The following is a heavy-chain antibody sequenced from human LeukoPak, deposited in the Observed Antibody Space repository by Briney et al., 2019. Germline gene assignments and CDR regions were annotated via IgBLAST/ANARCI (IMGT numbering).Heavy chain of an antibody. CDR1: GFTFDDYA. Sequence: GRSLRLSCAASGFTFDDYAMHWVRQAPGKGLEWVSGISWNSGSIGYADSVEGRFTISRDNAKNSLYLQMNSLRAEDTALYYCAKEMGYCSSTSCSYYYYGMDVWGQGTTVTVSS. J-gene: IGHJ6*02. V-gene: IGHV3-9*01. D-gene: IGHD2-2*01. CDR2: ISWNSGSI. CDR3: AKEMGYCSSTSCSYYYYGMDV.